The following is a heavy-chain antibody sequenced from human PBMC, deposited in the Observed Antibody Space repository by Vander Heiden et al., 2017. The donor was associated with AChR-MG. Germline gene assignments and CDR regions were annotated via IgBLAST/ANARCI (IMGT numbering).Heavy chain of an antibody. CDR3: AKVNPGSYSDY. D-gene: IGHD1-26*01. J-gene: IGHJ4*02. CDR2: LSASGEIT. V-gene: IGHV3-23*01. Sequence: EVQLLESGGGWVQPGGSLRLSCVVPGLSFGDYPMSWFRLAPGKGLEWVSSLSASGEITYYADSVKGRFTISRDNSKNTVDLQMNSLRVDDTAIYYCAKVNPGSYSDYWGQGTLVTVSS. CDR1: GLSFGDYP.